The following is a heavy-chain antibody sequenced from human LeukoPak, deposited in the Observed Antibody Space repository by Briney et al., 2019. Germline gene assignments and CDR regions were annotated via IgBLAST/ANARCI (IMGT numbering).Heavy chain of an antibody. D-gene: IGHD3-10*01. V-gene: IGHV3-74*03. CDR3: ARDIDPYGSGSYHNYYYYGMDV. CDR2: INGDGSST. Sequence: GGSLRLSCGATGFTISSYWMHWVRQAPGKGLVWVSRINGDGSSTTYADSVKGRFTISRDNAKNTLYLQMNSLRAEDTAVYYCARDIDPYGSGSYHNYYYYGMDVWGQGTTVTVSS. J-gene: IGHJ6*02. CDR1: GFTISSYW.